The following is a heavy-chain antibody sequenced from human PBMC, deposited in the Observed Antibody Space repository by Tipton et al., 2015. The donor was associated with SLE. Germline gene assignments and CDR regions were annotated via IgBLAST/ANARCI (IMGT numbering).Heavy chain of an antibody. CDR2: INWNGGST. CDR1: GFTFDDYG. D-gene: IGHD3-22*01. Sequence: EASGFTFDDYGMSWVRQAPGKGLEWVSGINWNGGSTGYADSVKGRFTISRDNAKNSLYLQMNSLRAEDTALYYCARNGGPDYYDSSGYYSFLDYWGQGTLVTVSS. J-gene: IGHJ4*02. V-gene: IGHV3-20*04. CDR3: ARNGGPDYYDSSGYYSFLDY.